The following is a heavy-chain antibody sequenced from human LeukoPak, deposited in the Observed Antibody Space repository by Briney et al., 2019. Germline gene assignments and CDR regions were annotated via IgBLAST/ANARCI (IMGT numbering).Heavy chain of an antibody. CDR1: GYTFTSYD. CDR3: ARGGVVVPATKYYYYGMDV. CDR2: ISAYNGNT. D-gene: IGHD2-2*01. J-gene: IGHJ6*02. V-gene: IGHV1-18*01. Sequence: ASVKVSCKASGYTFTSYDINWLRQATGQGLEWMGWISAYNGNTNYAQKLQGRVTMTTDTSTSTAYMELRSLRSDDTAVYYCARGGVVVPATKYYYYGMDVWGQGTTVTVSS.